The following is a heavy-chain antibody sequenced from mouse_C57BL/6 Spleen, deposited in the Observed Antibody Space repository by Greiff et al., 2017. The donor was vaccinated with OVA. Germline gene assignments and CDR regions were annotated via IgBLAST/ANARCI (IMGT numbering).Heavy chain of an antibody. CDR3: ARRHYDYAVAY. V-gene: IGHV3-6*01. CDR1: GYSITSGYY. J-gene: IGHJ3*01. CDR2: ISYDGSN. Sequence: EVKLMESGPGLVKPSQSLSLTCSVTGYSITSGYYWNWIRQFPGNKLEWMGYISYDGSNNYNPSLKNRISITRDTSKNQFFLKLNSVTTEDTATYYCARRHYDYAVAYGGQGTLVTVSA. D-gene: IGHD2-4*01.